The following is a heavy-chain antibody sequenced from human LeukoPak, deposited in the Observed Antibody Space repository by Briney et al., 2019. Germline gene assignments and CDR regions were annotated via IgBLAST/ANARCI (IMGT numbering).Heavy chain of an antibody. CDR3: ARAIWTSTVTTYYFDY. D-gene: IGHD4-17*01. Sequence: ASVKVSCKASGYSFTNYAIQWVRQAPGQGLEWMGWINAGNGKTKYSQNFQGRVTITRDTSASTAYMELSGLRSEDTAVYYCARAIWTSTVTTYYFDYWGQGALVTVSS. CDR1: GYSFTNYA. J-gene: IGHJ4*02. V-gene: IGHV1-3*01. CDR2: INAGNGKT.